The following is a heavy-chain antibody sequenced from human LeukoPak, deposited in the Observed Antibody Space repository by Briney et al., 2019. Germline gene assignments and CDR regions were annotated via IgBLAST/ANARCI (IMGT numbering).Heavy chain of an antibody. CDR1: GGSISSDNYY. Sequence: SQTLSLTCTVSGGSISSDNYYWSWIRQPAGKGLEWIGRIYRSGSTNYNPSLKSRVTISVVTSKNQFSLKLSFVTAADTAVYYCARSSGYSYGRRWFDYWGQGTLVTVSS. J-gene: IGHJ4*02. CDR3: ARSSGYSYGRRWFDY. V-gene: IGHV4-61*02. D-gene: IGHD5-18*01. CDR2: IYRSGST.